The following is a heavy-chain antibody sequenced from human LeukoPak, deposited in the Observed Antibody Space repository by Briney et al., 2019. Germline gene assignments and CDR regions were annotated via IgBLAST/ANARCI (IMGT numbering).Heavy chain of an antibody. Sequence: SETLSLTCTVSGGSISSYYWSWIRQPPGKGLEWIGEINHSGSTNYNPSLKSRVTISVDTSKNQFSLKLSSVTAADTAVYYCASTPHDYGDYGTFDYWGQGTLVTVSS. CDR2: INHSGST. D-gene: IGHD4-17*01. J-gene: IGHJ4*02. CDR1: GGSISSYY. CDR3: ASTPHDYGDYGTFDY. V-gene: IGHV4-34*01.